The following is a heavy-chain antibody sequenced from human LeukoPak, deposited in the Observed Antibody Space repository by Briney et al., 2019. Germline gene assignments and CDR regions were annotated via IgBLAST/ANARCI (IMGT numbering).Heavy chain of an antibody. CDR2: ISGSGAKT. J-gene: IGHJ4*02. CDR1: GFTFRSYA. D-gene: IGHD2-2*02. Sequence: PGGSLRLSCEASGFTFRSYAMTWVRQAPGKGLEWVSAISGSGAKTYYADSVKGRFTISRDNSKNTLYLQMNSLRAEDTAVYYCAKGGYCSSTSCYTEDYWGQGTLVTVSS. CDR3: AKGGYCSSTSCYTEDY. V-gene: IGHV3-23*01.